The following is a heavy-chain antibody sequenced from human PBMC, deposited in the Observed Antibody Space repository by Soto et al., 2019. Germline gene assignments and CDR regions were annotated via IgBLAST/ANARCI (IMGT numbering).Heavy chain of an antibody. Sequence: SVKVSCKASGGTFSSYAISWVRQAPGQGLEWMGGIIPIFGTANYAQKFQGRITITADESTSTAYMELSSLRSEGTAVYYCARARGDADYGDPRGNAFDIWGQGTMVTVSS. V-gene: IGHV1-69*13. CDR2: IIPIFGTA. CDR3: ARARGDADYGDPRGNAFDI. J-gene: IGHJ3*02. CDR1: GGTFSSYA. D-gene: IGHD4-17*01.